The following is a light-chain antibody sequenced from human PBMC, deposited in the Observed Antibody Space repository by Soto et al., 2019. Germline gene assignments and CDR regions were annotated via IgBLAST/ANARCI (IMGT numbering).Light chain of an antibody. CDR2: AAS. V-gene: IGKV1-39*01. J-gene: IGKJ1*01. Sequence: DIQMTQSPSSLSASVGDRVTITCRASQTISGYLNWYQQKPGKAPELLIYAASYLGNGVPSRFSGSGSGTYFTLTISSLQPEDFATYYCQQSGDTPPWTFGQGTKVDIK. CDR1: QTISGY. CDR3: QQSGDTPPWT.